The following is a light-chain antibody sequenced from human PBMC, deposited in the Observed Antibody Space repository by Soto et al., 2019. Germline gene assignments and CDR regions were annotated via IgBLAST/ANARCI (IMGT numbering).Light chain of an antibody. V-gene: IGKV2D-29*01. CDR1: QSLLHTDGKDH. Sequence: VLSQTPLSLSVTPGQPASISCRSNQSLLHTDGKDHLYWFLQKPGQPPQLLIYELSNRFSGVTERFSGSGSGTDFTLKISRLEAEDVGVYYCMQSTYLPLTFGGGTKVEIK. CDR2: ELS. J-gene: IGKJ4*01. CDR3: MQSTYLPLT.